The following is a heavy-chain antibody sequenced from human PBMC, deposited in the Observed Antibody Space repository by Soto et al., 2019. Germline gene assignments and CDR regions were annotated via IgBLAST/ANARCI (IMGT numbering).Heavy chain of an antibody. J-gene: IGHJ6*02. CDR2: INPSGGST. Sequence: QVQLVQSGAEVKKPGASVKVSCKASGYSFTSYYMHWVRQAPGQGLEWMGIINPSGGSTSYAQKFQSRVTMTRDTSTSTVYMELSSLRSEDTAVYYCASGRERVLYGMDVWGQGTTVTVSS. CDR1: GYSFTSYY. CDR3: ASGRERVLYGMDV. V-gene: IGHV1-46*01. D-gene: IGHD2-8*01.